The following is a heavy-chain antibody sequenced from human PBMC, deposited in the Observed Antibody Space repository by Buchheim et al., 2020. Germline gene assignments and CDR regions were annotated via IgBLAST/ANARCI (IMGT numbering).Heavy chain of an antibody. Sequence: EVQLVESGGGLVQPGGSLRLSCAASGFTFSSYWMSWVRQAPGKGLEWVANIKQDGSGKYYVDSVKGRFTISSDNAKNSLYLQMNSLRAEDTAVYYCAREDFTVTTEYFDYWGQGTL. CDR2: IKQDGSGK. J-gene: IGHJ4*02. CDR3: AREDFTVTTEYFDY. CDR1: GFTFSSYW. V-gene: IGHV3-7*01. D-gene: IGHD4-17*01.